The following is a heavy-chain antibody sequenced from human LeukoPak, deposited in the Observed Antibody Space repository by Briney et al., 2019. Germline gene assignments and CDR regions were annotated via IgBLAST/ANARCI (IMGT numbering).Heavy chain of an antibody. CDR3: TTFVALRAFDV. CDR1: GFTFSNYA. D-gene: IGHD3-10*02. V-gene: IGHV3-23*01. J-gene: IGHJ3*01. Sequence: PGGSLRLSCAASGFTFSNYAMSWVRQAPGKGLEWVSSISSGGGSTYYADSVKGRFTISRDTSKNTLFLQMSSLTVEDTAVYYCTTFVALRAFDVWGQGTMVTVS. CDR2: ISSGGGST.